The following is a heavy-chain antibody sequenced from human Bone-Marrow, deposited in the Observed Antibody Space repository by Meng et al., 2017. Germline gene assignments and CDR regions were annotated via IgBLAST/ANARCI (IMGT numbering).Heavy chain of an antibody. CDR3: ARGLGYSSGWYFRSAGSTFDI. CDR1: RYTFTSYD. D-gene: IGHD6-19*01. CDR2: MNPNSGNT. V-gene: IGHV1-8*01. J-gene: IGHJ3*02. Sequence: ASVKVSCKASRYTFTSYDINWVRQATGQGLEWMGWMNPNSGNTGYAQKFQGRVTMTRNTSISTAYMELSSLRPEDTAVYYCARGLGYSSGWYFRSAGSTFDIWGQGTMVTVSS.